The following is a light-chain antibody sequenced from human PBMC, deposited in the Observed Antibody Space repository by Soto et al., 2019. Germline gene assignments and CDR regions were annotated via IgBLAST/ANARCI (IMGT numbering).Light chain of an antibody. CDR2: GAS. CDR1: QSVRSN. Sequence: EMVLTQSPGTLSLSPGERATLSCRASQSVRSNLAWYQQKPGQAPRLLIYGASTRATGIAARFSGSGSGTEFTLTISSLQSEDFAVYYCQQYNNWLITFGQGTRLEIK. J-gene: IGKJ5*01. CDR3: QQYNNWLIT. V-gene: IGKV3-15*01.